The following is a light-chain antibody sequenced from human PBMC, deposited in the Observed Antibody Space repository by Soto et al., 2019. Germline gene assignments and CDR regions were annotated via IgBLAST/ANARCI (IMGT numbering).Light chain of an antibody. CDR2: EDN. J-gene: IGLJ3*02. Sequence: NFMLTQPHPVSESPGKTVTISCTRSSGSIASNYVQWYQQRPGSAPTTVIYEDNQRPSGVPDRFSGSIDSSSNSASLTISGLKTEDEADYYCQSYDSSIWVFGGGTKLTVL. V-gene: IGLV6-57*03. CDR3: QSYDSSIWV. CDR1: SGSIASNY.